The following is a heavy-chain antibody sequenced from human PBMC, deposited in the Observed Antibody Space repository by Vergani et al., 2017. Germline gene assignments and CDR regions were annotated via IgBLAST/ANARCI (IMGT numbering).Heavy chain of an antibody. V-gene: IGHV4-38-2*02. CDR2: VFHSGSA. CDR3: ARQFWVSQGVGALET. Sequence: QVQLQESGPGLVKPSETLSLTCSVSGYSIRRGYYWGWIRQPPGKGLEWIATVFHSGSAYYNPSLRRRVTISVETSKKQFSLRLTTLTAADTAVYYCARQFWVSQGVGALETWGRGTEVSVSS. CDR1: GYSIRRGYY. J-gene: IGHJ3*02. D-gene: IGHD3-16*01.